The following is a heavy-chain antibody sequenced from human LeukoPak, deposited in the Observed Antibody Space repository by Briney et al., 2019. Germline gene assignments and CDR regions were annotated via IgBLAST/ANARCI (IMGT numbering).Heavy chain of an antibody. CDR2: IIPIFGTA. CDR3: ARDAYYYDSSGYPSSYDAFDI. Sequence: ASVKVSCKASGYTFTSYAISWVRQAPGQGLEWMGGIIPIFGTANYAQKFQGRVTITADESTSTAYMELSSLRSEDTAVYYCARDAYYYDSSGYPSSYDAFDIWGQGTMVTVSS. V-gene: IGHV1-69*13. CDR1: GYTFTSYA. D-gene: IGHD3-22*01. J-gene: IGHJ3*02.